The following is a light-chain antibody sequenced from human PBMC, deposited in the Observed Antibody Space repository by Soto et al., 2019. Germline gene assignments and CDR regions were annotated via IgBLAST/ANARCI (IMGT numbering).Light chain of an antibody. Sequence: IVLTQSPGTLSLSPGERTTLSCRASQSISRYLAWYQQKPGQGPRLLIYGASSRATGTPDRFSGSGSGTDFTLTINRMEPEHFALYYCQQYGSSPQTFGQGTKVDIK. CDR2: GAS. J-gene: IGKJ1*01. CDR3: QQYGSSPQT. CDR1: QSISRY. V-gene: IGKV3-20*01.